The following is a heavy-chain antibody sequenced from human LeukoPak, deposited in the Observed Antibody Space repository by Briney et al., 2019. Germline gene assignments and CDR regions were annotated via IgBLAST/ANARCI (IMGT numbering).Heavy chain of an antibody. J-gene: IGHJ4*02. Sequence: TPSETLSLTCTVSGGSISSSSYYWGWIRQPPGKGLGWIGTIYYGGSTYYNPSLKSRVTISVDTSKNQFSLKLSSVTAADTAVYYCARVVPDLYPYYFDYWGQGTLVTVSS. V-gene: IGHV4-39*07. CDR2: IYYGGST. CDR3: ARVVPDLYPYYFDY. D-gene: IGHD5/OR15-5a*01. CDR1: GGSISSSSYY.